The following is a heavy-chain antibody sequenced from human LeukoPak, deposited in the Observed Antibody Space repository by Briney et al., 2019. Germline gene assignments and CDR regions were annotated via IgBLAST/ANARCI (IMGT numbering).Heavy chain of an antibody. Sequence: LETLSLTCTVSSGSVNNYYWGWIRQPPGKGLEWIGFIYYSGGTSYNPSLKSRVTISVDTSKNQFSLKLTSVTAADTALYYCARGWGYFDYWGQGILVTVSS. CDR1: SGSVNNYY. V-gene: IGHV4-59*02. CDR3: ARGWGYFDY. J-gene: IGHJ4*02. CDR2: IYYSGGT. D-gene: IGHD3-16*01.